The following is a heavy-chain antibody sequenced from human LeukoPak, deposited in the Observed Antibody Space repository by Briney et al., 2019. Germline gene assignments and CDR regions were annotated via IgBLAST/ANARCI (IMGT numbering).Heavy chain of an antibody. V-gene: IGHV4-34*01. Sequence: SETLSLTCAVYGGSFSGYYWSWIRQPPGKGLEWIGEINHSGSTNYNPSLKSRVTISVDTSKNQFSLKLSSVTAADTAVYYCARRAGSGTLNRRFDYWGQGTLVTVSS. CDR1: GGSFSGYY. J-gene: IGHJ4*02. CDR2: INHSGST. CDR3: ARRAGSGTLNRRFDY. D-gene: IGHD3-16*01.